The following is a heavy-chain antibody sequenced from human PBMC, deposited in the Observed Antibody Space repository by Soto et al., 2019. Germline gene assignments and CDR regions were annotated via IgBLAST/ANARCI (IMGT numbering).Heavy chain of an antibody. D-gene: IGHD6-13*01. CDR1: GGTFSSYT. V-gene: IGHV1-69*02. CDR3: ARLSGIAAASTHWFDP. Sequence: QVQLVQSGAEVKKPGSSVKVSCKASGGTFSSYTISWVRQAPGQGLEWMGRIIPILGIANYAQKFQGRVTITADKSTSTAYMGLSSLRSEDTAVYYCARLSGIAAASTHWFDPWGQGTLVTVSS. J-gene: IGHJ5*02. CDR2: IIPILGIA.